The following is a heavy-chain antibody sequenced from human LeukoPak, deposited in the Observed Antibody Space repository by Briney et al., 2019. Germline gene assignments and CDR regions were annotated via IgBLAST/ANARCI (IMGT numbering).Heavy chain of an antibody. CDR3: ARDGNRDGDMDV. V-gene: IGHV3-48*01. J-gene: IGHJ6*03. CDR2: ISSGRPLI. D-gene: IGHD1-1*01. CDR1: GFTFISYN. Sequence: GGSLRLSCAASGFTFISYNMNWVRQAPGKGLEWVSYISSGRPLIHYADSVKGRFTVSRDGAKSSLYLQMNSLRAEDSAVYYCARDGNRDGDMDVWGKGTTVTVSS.